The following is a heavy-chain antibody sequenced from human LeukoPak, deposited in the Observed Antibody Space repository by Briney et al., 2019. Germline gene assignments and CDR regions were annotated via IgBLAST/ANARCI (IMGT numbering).Heavy chain of an antibody. CDR2: IYPGDSDT. V-gene: IGHV5-51*01. CDR1: GYSFTSYW. J-gene: IGHJ5*02. CDR3: ARQEYCSGGSCYTWFDP. D-gene: IGHD2-15*01. Sequence: PGESLQISCKGSGYSFTSYWIGWVRQMPGKGLEWMGIIYPGDSDTRYSPSFQGQVTISADKSISTAYLQWSSLKASDTAMYYCARQEYCSGGSCYTWFDPWGQGTLVTVSS.